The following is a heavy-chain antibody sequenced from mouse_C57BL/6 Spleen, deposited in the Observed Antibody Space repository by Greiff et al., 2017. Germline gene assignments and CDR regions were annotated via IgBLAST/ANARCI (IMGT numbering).Heavy chain of an antibody. V-gene: IGHV1-53*01. CDR1: GYTFTSYW. J-gene: IGHJ4*01. Sequence: VQLQQPGTELVKPGASVKLSCKASGYTFTSYWMHWVKQRPGQGLEWIGNINPSNGGTNYNEKFKSKATLTVDTSTSTAKMQLSSLTSEDAAVYYGTRREERRNFAMYYWGQGTSVTVSS. CDR3: TRREERRNFAMYY. CDR2: INPSNGGT.